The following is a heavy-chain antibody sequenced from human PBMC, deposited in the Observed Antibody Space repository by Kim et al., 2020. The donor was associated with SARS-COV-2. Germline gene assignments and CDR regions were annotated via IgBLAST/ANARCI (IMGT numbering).Heavy chain of an antibody. CDR3: ARDLLAYCGGDCSQLLNFDY. CDR1: GYTFTGYY. D-gene: IGHD2-21*02. J-gene: IGHJ4*02. Sequence: ASVKVSCKASGYTFTGYYMHWVRQAPGQGLEWMGRINPNSGGTNYAQKFQGRVTMTRDTSISTSYMELSRLRSDDTAVYYCARDLLAYCGGDCSQLLNFDYWGQGTLVTVSS. CDR2: INPNSGGT. V-gene: IGHV1-2*06.